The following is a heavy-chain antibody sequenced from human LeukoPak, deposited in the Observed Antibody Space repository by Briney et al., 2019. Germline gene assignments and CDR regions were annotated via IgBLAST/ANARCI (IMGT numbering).Heavy chain of an antibody. D-gene: IGHD1-26*01. V-gene: IGHV3-74*01. J-gene: IGHJ6*02. CDR2: INNDGSTT. CDR3: ARVVGATNPPYYYYGMDV. Sequence: GGSLRLSCAASGFPFANTWMHWVRQAPGKGLVWVSLINNDGSTTNYADSVKGRFTISRDNAKNTVYLQMNSLRAEDTAVYYCARVVGATNPPYYYYGMDVWGQGTTVTVSS. CDR1: GFPFANTW.